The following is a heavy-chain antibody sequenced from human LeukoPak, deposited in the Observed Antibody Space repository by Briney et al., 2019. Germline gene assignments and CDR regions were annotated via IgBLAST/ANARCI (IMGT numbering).Heavy chain of an antibody. D-gene: IGHD1-14*01. CDR2: VRYDGSDK. CDR1: GVALSHHG. CDR3: ARALSSTGGSYYFDS. Sequence: GGSLRLSCIASGVALSHHGMHWVRQPPGKGLEWVAFVRYDGSDKYYADSVKGRFTVSRDNSNNALDLQMNTLTVEDTAVYYCARALSSTGGSYYFDSWGQGTLVTVSS. V-gene: IGHV3-30*02. J-gene: IGHJ4*02.